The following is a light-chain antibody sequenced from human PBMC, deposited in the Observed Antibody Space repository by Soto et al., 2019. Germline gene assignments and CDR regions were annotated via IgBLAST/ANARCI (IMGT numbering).Light chain of an antibody. CDR3: QQYNTAWT. Sequence: DIQMTQSPSTLSASVGDRVTITCRASQSISSWLAWYQQKPGKAPNLLIHEASNLESGVPSRFSGSGSGTEFSLTISSLQPDDFATYYCQQYNTAWTFGQGTKVDIK. CDR1: QSISSW. CDR2: EAS. V-gene: IGKV1-5*01. J-gene: IGKJ1*01.